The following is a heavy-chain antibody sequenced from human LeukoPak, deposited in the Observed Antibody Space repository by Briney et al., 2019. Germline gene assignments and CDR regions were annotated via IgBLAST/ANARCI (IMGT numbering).Heavy chain of an antibody. CDR3: AGSRSGMLSGPTYGDY. CDR1: GFNFSSYS. Sequence: PGGSLRLSCAASGFNFSSYSMNWVRQAPGKGLEWVSSISSSSSYIYYADSVKGRFTISRDNAKNSLYLQMNSLRAEDTAVYYCAGSRSGMLSGPTYGDYWGQGTLVTVSS. V-gene: IGHV3-21*01. CDR2: ISSSSSYI. J-gene: IGHJ4*02. D-gene: IGHD2-8*01.